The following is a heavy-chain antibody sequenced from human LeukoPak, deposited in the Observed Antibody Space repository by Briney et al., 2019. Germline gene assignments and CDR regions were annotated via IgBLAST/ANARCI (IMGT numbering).Heavy chain of an antibody. V-gene: IGHV3-23*01. CDR3: AKDRGGGYGDYFDY. CDR1: GFTLSSYA. J-gene: IGHJ4*02. CDR2: ISGSGGST. D-gene: IGHD4-17*01. Sequence: PGGSLRLSCAASGFTLSSYAMSWVRQAPGKGLEWVSAISGSGGSTYYADSVEGRFTISRDNSKNTLYLQMNSLRAEDTAVYYCAKDRGGGYGDYFDYWGQGTLVTVSS.